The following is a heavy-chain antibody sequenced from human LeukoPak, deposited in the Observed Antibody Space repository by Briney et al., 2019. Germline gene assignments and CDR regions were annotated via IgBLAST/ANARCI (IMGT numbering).Heavy chain of an antibody. V-gene: IGHV3-23*01. Sequence: GGSLRLSCAASGFTFSSYAMSWVRQAPGKGLEWVSAISGSGGSTYYADSVKGRFTISRDNSKNTLYLQMNSLRAEDTAVYYCAKDLTRYYYDSSGSFDYWGQGTLVTVSS. CDR2: ISGSGGST. CDR1: GFTFSSYA. CDR3: AKDLTRYYYDSSGSFDY. D-gene: IGHD3-22*01. J-gene: IGHJ4*02.